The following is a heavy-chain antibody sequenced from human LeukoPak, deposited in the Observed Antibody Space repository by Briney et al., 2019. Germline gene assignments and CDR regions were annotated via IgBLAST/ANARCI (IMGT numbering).Heavy chain of an antibody. J-gene: IGHJ6*02. CDR1: GGSISSYY. CDR3: ARVYCGGDCYSEYYYYYGMDV. V-gene: IGHV4-59*01. Sequence: SETLSLTCTVSGGSISSYYWSWIRQPPGKGLEWIGYIYYSGSTNYNPSLKSRVTISVDTSKNQFSLKLSPVTAADTAVYYCARVYCGGDCYSEYYYYYGMDVWGQGTTVTVSS. CDR2: IYYSGST. D-gene: IGHD2-21*02.